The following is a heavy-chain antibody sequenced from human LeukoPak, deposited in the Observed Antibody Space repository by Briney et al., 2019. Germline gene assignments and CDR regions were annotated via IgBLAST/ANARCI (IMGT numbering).Heavy chain of an antibody. CDR2: IKSKADGGTT. J-gene: IGHJ4*02. V-gene: IGHV3-15*01. D-gene: IGHD4-17*01. CDR3: TTTVTTGSGLDY. Sequence: XGSLRLSCAASGFTFSSYVMSWVRQAPGKGLEWVGRIKSKADGGTTDYAAPVKGRFTISRDDSKNTLYLQMNSLKTEDTAVYYCTTTVTTGSGLDYWGQGTLVTVSS. CDR1: GFTFSSYV.